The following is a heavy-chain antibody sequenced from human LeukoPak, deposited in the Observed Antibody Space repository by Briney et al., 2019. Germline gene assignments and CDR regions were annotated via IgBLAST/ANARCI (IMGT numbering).Heavy chain of an antibody. CDR1: GGSISSYY. V-gene: IGHV4-4*07. Sequence: SETLSLTCTVSGGSISSYYWSLIRQPAGKGLEWIGRIYTSGSTNYNSSLKSRVTMSVDTSKNQFSLKLSSVTAADTAVYYCARGERITMIVEGYNWFDPWGQGTLVTVSS. D-gene: IGHD3-22*01. CDR2: IYTSGST. J-gene: IGHJ5*02. CDR3: ARGERITMIVEGYNWFDP.